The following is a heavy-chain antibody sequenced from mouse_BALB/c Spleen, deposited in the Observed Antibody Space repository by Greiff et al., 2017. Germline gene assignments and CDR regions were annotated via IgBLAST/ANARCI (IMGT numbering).Heavy chain of an antibody. V-gene: IGHV5-12-2*01. CDR2: ISNGGGST. CDR3: AKHSLYGDYFDY. Sequence: DVMLVESGGGLVQPGGSLKLSCAASGFTFSSYTMSWVRQTPEKRLEWVAYISNGGGSTYYPDTVKGRFTISRDNAKNTLYLQMSSLKSEDTAMYYCAKHSLYGDYFDYWGQGTTLTVSS. CDR1: GFTFSSYT. D-gene: IGHD1-1*01. J-gene: IGHJ2*01.